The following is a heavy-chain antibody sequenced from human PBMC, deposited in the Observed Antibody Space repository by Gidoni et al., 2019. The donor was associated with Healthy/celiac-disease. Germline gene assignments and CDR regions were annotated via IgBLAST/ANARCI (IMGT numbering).Heavy chain of an antibody. CDR2: ITPNSGGT. CDR3: ARGLLSSSSGLLAY. J-gene: IGHJ4*02. CDR1: GYTFTGYY. V-gene: IGHV1-2*02. D-gene: IGHD6-6*01. Sequence: QVQLVQSGAEVKKPGASVKVPCKASGYTFTGYYMQWVRQAPGQGLGWMGWITPNSGGTNYAPKFQGRVTMTRDTSISTAYMELSRLRSDDTAVYYCARGLLSSSSGLLAYWGQGTLVTVSS.